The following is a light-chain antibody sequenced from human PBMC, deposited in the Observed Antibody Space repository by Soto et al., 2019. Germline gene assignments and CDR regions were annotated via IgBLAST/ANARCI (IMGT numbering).Light chain of an antibody. J-gene: IGKJ4*01. CDR3: QQYDNLLLT. CDR1: QDISNY. Sequence: DIQMTQYPSSLSASVGDRVTITCQASQDISNYLNWYQQKPGKAPKLLIYDASNLETGVPSRFNGSGSGTDFTFTISSLQPEDIATYYCQQYDNLLLTFGGGTKVDIK. V-gene: IGKV1-33*01. CDR2: DAS.